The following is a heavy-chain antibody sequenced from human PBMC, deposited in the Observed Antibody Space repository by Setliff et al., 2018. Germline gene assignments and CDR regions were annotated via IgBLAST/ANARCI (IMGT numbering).Heavy chain of an antibody. CDR1: GGSISSYY. CDR3: AREQWLDPPGYYYMDV. D-gene: IGHD6-19*01. Sequence: TLSLTCTVSGGSISSYYWSWIRQPAGKGLEWIGHIYVGGSANYNPSLKSRVTMSIDTSKNQFSLKLNSVTAADMAVYYCAREQWLDPPGYYYMDVWAKGTTVTVSS. V-gene: IGHV4-4*07. CDR2: IYVGGSA. J-gene: IGHJ6*03.